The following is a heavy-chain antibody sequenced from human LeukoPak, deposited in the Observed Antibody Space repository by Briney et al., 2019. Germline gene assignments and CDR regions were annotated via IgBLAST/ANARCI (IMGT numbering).Heavy chain of an antibody. D-gene: IGHD3-16*01. V-gene: IGHV4-59*11. CDR1: GGSISSHY. CDR2: IYYSGST. J-gene: IGHJ6*03. CDR3: ASWGWPYYYYYMDV. Sequence: SETLSLTCTVSGGSISSHYWSWIRQPPGKGLEWIGYIYYSGSTNYNPSLKSRVTMSVDTSKNQFSLKLSSVTAADTAVYYCASWGWPYYYYYMDVWGKGTTVTVSS.